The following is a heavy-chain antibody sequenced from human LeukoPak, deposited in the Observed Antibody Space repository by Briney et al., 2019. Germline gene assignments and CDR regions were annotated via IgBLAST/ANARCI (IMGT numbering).Heavy chain of an antibody. Sequence: GASVKVSCKASGYTFSAYGISWVRQAPGQGLEWMGWISAYNGNTNYAQKVQGRVTMTTDTSTSTAYMELRSLISDDTAVYYCARDGFRGATDYWGQGTLVTVSS. CDR1: GYTFSAYG. CDR3: ARDGFRGATDY. D-gene: IGHD1-26*01. CDR2: ISAYNGNT. J-gene: IGHJ4*02. V-gene: IGHV1-18*01.